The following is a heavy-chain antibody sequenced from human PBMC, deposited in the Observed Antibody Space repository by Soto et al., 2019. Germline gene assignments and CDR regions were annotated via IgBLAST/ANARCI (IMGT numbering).Heavy chain of an antibody. Sequence: EVQLLESGGGLVQPGGSLRLSRAASGFTFKSYAMSWVRQPPGKGLEWVSGSSGSGGTTYHADSVKGRFTISRDNSKNTLYLQMNSLRVEDTAVYYCAKEPYSSFVLGTFHYWGQGALVTVSS. D-gene: IGHD6-19*01. J-gene: IGHJ4*02. CDR1: GFTFKSYA. CDR2: SSGSGGTT. V-gene: IGHV3-23*01. CDR3: AKEPYSSFVLGTFHY.